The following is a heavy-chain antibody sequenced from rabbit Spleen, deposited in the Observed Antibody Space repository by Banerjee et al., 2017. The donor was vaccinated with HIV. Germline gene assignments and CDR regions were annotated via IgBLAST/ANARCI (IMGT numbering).Heavy chain of an antibody. Sequence: EQLEESGGGLVQPEGSLTLTCKASGVSLHDKDVMCWVRQAPGKGLEWIGCVDVGSSGFTYFASWAKGRFTISKTSSTTVTLQMTSLTDADTATYFCARDAASSFSSYGMDLWGPGTLVTVS. CDR2: VDVGSSGFT. J-gene: IGHJ6*01. V-gene: IGHV1S45*01. CDR3: ARDAASSFSSYGMDL. CDR1: GVSLHDKDV. D-gene: IGHD8-1*01.